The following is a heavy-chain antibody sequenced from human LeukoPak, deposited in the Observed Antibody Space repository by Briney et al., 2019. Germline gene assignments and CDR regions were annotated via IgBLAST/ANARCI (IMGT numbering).Heavy chain of an antibody. CDR2: LYPGDSDP. Sequence: PGASLKISCKGSGYIFTNYWIAWVRQLPGKGLEWMGILYPGDSDPKYSPSFQGQVTISADKSISTAYLQWSSLKASDTAMYYCARASRDGYNQNFDYWGQGTPVTVSS. CDR1: GYIFTNYW. CDR3: ARASRDGYNQNFDY. J-gene: IGHJ4*02. D-gene: IGHD5-24*01. V-gene: IGHV5-51*01.